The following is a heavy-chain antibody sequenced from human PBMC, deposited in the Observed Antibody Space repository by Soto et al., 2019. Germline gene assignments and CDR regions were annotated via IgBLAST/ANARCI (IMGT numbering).Heavy chain of an antibody. J-gene: IGHJ5*02. CDR2: IYYSGST. D-gene: IGHD2-15*01. CDR1: GGSISSYY. V-gene: IGHV4-59*08. CDR3: ARHENCSGGSCYSLGFDP. Sequence: SETLSLTCTVSGGSISSYYWSWIRQPPGKGLEWIGYIYYSGSTNYNPSLKSRVTISVDTSKNQFSLKLSPVTAADTAVYYCARHENCSGGSCYSLGFDPWGQGTLVTVSS.